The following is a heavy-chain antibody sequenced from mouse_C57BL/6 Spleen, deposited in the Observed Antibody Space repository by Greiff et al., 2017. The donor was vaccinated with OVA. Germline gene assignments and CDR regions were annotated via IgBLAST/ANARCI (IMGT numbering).Heavy chain of an antibody. CDR2: IDPNSGGT. CDR1: GYTFTSYW. D-gene: IGHD1-1*01. CDR3: ARALRDDYGSSYYFDY. J-gene: IGHJ2*01. V-gene: IGHV1-72*01. Sequence: QVQLQQPGAELVKPGASVKLSCKASGYTFTSYWMHWVKQRPGRGLEWIGRIDPNSGGTKYNEKFKSQATLTVDQPSSTAYMQLNSLTSEDSAVYDCARALRDDYGSSYYFDYWGQGTTLTVSS.